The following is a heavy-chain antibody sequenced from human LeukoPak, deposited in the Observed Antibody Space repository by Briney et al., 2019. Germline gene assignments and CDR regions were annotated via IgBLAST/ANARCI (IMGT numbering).Heavy chain of an antibody. CDR3: ARERTTIVSGTTIGAY. CDR1: GFTFSSYE. Sequence: TGGSLRLSCSASGFTFSSYEMNWVRQAPGKGLEWISYITGSGDTIHYADSVKGRFTISRDNAKNSLFLQMNSLTADDTAVYYCARERTTIVSGTTIGAYWGQGTLVTVSS. D-gene: IGHD2/OR15-2a*01. V-gene: IGHV3-48*03. CDR2: ITGSGDTI. J-gene: IGHJ4*02.